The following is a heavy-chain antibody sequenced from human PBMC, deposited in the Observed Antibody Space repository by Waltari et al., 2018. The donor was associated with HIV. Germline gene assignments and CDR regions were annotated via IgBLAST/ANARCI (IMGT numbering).Heavy chain of an antibody. CDR1: GYTFTGYY. V-gene: IGHV1-2*02. CDR3: ARTDSSGYMDAFDI. J-gene: IGHJ3*02. D-gene: IGHD3-22*01. CDR2: INPNSGGT. Sequence: QAQLVPSGAEVTQPGASVKVSCKASGYTFTGYYMFWVRLAPGQGLERMEWINPNSGGTNYGQKFQGRVTMTRDTSISTAYMELSRLRSDDTAVYYCARTDSSGYMDAFDIWGQGTMVTVSS.